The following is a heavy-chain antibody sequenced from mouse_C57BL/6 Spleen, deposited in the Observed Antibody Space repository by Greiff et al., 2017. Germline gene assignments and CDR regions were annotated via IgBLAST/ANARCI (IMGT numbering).Heavy chain of an antibody. D-gene: IGHD4-1*01. CDR3: ARGLTGTRGFAY. V-gene: IGHV1-64*01. CDR2: IHPNSGST. J-gene: IGHJ3*01. Sequence: QVQLQQPGAELVKPGASVKLSCKASGYTFTSYWMHWVKQRPGQGLEWIGMIHPNSGSTNYNEKFKSKATLTVDQSSSTAYMQLSSLTSEDSAVYYGARGLTGTRGFAYWGQGTLVTVSA. CDR1: GYTFTSYW.